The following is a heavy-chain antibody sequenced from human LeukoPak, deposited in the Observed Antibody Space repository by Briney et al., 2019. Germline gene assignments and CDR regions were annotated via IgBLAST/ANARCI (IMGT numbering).Heavy chain of an antibody. D-gene: IGHD2-21*02. J-gene: IGHJ4*02. CDR1: GGSISSNY. V-gene: IGHV4-59*01. CDR3: ARVDCGGDCQGSFDY. Sequence: PSETLSLTRSVSGGSISSNYWSGIRQPPGKGLEWIGDIYYSGSTNYNPSLKSRVTISVDTSKNQFSLKLSSVTAADTAVYYCARVDCGGDCQGSFDYWGQGTLVTVSS. CDR2: IYYSGST.